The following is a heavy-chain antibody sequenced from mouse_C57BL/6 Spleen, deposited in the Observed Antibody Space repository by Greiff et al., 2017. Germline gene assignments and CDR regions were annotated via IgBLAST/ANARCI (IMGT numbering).Heavy chain of an antibody. V-gene: IGHV5-16*01. CDR1: GFTFSDYY. CDR3: AREARNYYGSSYWYFDV. Sequence: EVQLVESEGGLVQPGSSMKLSCTASGFTFSDYYMAWVRQVPEKGLEWVANINYDGSSTYYLDSLKSRFIISRDNAKNILYLQMSSLKSEDTATYYCAREARNYYGSSYWYFDVWGTGTTVTVSS. J-gene: IGHJ1*03. CDR2: INYDGSST. D-gene: IGHD1-1*01.